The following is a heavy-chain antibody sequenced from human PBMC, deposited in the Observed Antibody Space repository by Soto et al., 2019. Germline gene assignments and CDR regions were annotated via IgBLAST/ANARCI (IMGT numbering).Heavy chain of an antibody. D-gene: IGHD3-16*01. CDR1: GFTFSSYG. J-gene: IGHJ4*02. CDR2: ISYDGSNK. Sequence: GGSLRLSCAASGFTFSSYGMHWVRQAPGKGLEWVAVISYDGSNKYYADSVKGRFTISRDNSKNTLYLQMNSLRAEDTAVYYCANPIRSGEFLDYWGQGTLVTVS. V-gene: IGHV3-30*18. CDR3: ANPIRSGEFLDY.